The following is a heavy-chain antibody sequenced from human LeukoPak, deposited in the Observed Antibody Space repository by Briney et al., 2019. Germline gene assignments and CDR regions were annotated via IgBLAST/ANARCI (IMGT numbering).Heavy chain of an antibody. CDR1: GGSISSYY. CDR2: IYASGST. V-gene: IGHV4-4*07. Sequence: PSETLSLTCTASGGSISSYYWSWIRQPAGKGLEWIGRIYASGSTNYNPSLKSRVTISVDTSKNQFSLKLISVTAADTAVYYCARDPRGIVGANHNWFDPWGQGTLVTVSS. CDR3: ARDPRGIVGANHNWFDP. J-gene: IGHJ5*02. D-gene: IGHD1-26*01.